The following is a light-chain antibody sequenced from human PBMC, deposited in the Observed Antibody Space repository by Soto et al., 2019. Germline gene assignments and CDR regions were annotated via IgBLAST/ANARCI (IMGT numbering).Light chain of an antibody. CDR2: SAS. V-gene: IGKV1-5*01. CDR1: QSISSW. J-gene: IGKJ5*01. CDR3: QQSLTMPIT. Sequence: DIQMTQSPSTLSASVRDRVTITCLASQSISSWLSWYLQRPGQAPKLLIRSASTLQRGVPSRFSGSGSRTEFTLTIADLQPDDFGTYYCQQSLTMPITFGHGTRLEVK.